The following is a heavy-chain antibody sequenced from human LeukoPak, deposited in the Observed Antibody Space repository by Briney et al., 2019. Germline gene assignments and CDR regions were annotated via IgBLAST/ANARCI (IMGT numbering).Heavy chain of an antibody. CDR1: GYTFTGYY. V-gene: IGHV1-46*01. CDR2: INPSGGST. D-gene: IGHD2-2*01. Sequence: APVKVSCKASGYTFTGYYMHWVRQAPGQGLEWMGIINPSGGSTSYAQKFQGRVTMTRDTSTSTVYMELSSLRSEDTAVYYCARDFPSHHQDIVVVPAAHFFDYWGQGTLVTVSS. J-gene: IGHJ4*02. CDR3: ARDFPSHHQDIVVVPAAHFFDY.